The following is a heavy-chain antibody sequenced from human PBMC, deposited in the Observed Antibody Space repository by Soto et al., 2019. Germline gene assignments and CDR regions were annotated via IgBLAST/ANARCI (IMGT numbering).Heavy chain of an antibody. J-gene: IGHJ4*02. CDR3: ARVPRDRQWELPGNNY. V-gene: IGHV1-69*01. CDR1: GGTFSSYA. Sequence: QVQLVQSGAEVKKPGSSVKVSCKASGGTFSSYAISWVRQAPGQGLEWMGGINPIFGTANYAQKFQGRVTITADESTSTAYMELSSLRSEDTAVYYCARVPRDRQWELPGNNYWGQGTLVTVSS. CDR2: INPIFGTA. D-gene: IGHD1-26*01.